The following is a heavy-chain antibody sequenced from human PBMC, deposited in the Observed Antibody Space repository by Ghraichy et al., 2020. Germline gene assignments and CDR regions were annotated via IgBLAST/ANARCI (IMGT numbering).Heavy chain of an antibody. V-gene: IGHV4-34*01. CDR3: ARGGLRVRGNVFDY. Sequence: SETLSLTCAVYGGSFSGYYWSWIRQPPGKGLEWIGEINHSGSTNYNPSLKSRVTISVDTSKNQFSLKLSSVTAADTAVYYCARGGLRVRGNVFDYWGQGTLVTVSS. CDR2: INHSGST. CDR1: GGSFSGYY. J-gene: IGHJ4*02. D-gene: IGHD3-10*01.